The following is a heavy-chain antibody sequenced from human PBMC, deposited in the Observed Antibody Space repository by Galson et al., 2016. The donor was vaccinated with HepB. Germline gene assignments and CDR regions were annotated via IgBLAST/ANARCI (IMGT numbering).Heavy chain of an antibody. Sequence: SLRLSCAASGFSFSFYSMNWVRQAPGKGLEWVSSITSSSSYIYYADSVKGRFTISRDNAKNSVYLQXTSRRAEDTAVYYCXXLWQLGYWGQGILXTVSS. D-gene: IGHD6-6*01. V-gene: IGHV3-21*01. J-gene: IGHJ4*02. CDR3: XXLWQLGY. CDR2: ITSSSSYI. CDR1: GFSFSFYS.